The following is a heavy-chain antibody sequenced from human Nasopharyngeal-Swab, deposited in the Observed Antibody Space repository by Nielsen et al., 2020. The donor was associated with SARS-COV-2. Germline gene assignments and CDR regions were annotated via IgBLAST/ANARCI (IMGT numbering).Heavy chain of an antibody. CDR1: GFTFDDYA. V-gene: IGHV3-9*01. D-gene: IGHD3-10*01. Sequence: GGSLRLSCAASGFTFDDYAMHWVRQAPGKGLEWVSGISWNSGSIGYADSVKGRFTISRDNSKNTLYLQMNSLRAEDTAVYYCARDGSMVRGVMMSDWFDPWGQGTLVTVSS. J-gene: IGHJ5*02. CDR3: ARDGSMVRGVMMSDWFDP. CDR2: ISWNSGSI.